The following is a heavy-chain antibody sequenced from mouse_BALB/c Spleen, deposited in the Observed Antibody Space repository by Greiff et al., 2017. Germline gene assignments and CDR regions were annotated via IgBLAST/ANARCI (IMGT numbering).Heavy chain of an antibody. Sequence: EVKLVESGGGLVKPGGSLKLSCAASGFTFSSYTMSWVRQTPEKRLEWVATISSGGGNTYYPDSVKGRFTISRDNAKNNLYLQMSSLRSEDTALYYCARYNTTVVARGMDYWGQGTSVTVSS. V-gene: IGHV5-9*03. D-gene: IGHD1-1*01. J-gene: IGHJ4*01. CDR3: ARYNTTVVARGMDY. CDR1: GFTFSSYT. CDR2: ISSGGGNT.